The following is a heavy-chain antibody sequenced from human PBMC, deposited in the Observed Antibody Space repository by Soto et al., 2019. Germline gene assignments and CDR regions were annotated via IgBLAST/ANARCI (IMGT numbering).Heavy chain of an antibody. CDR1: GGSISSSSYY. CDR3: ARPVGYCSGGSCYSPNWFDP. J-gene: IGHJ5*02. D-gene: IGHD2-15*01. V-gene: IGHV4-39*01. Sequence: QLQLQESGPGLVKPSETLSLTCTVSGGSISSSSYYWGWIRQPPGKGLEWIGSIYYSGSTYYNPSLKSRVTISVDTSKNQFSLKLSSVTAADTAVYYCARPVGYCSGGSCYSPNWFDPWGQGTLVTVSS. CDR2: IYYSGST.